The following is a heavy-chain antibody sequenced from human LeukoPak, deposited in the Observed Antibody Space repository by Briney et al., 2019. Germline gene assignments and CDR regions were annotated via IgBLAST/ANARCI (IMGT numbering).Heavy chain of an antibody. CDR2: INSDGSST. D-gene: IGHD4-17*01. CDR3: ARGDPTVTTTGSGGLDI. V-gene: IGHV3-74*01. Sequence: GGSLRLSCAASGFTFSSYWMHWVRQAPGKGLVWVSRINSDGSSTSYADFVKGRFTISRDNAKNTLYLQMNSLRAEDTAVYYCARGDPTVTTTGSGGLDIWGQGTMVTVSS. CDR1: GFTFSSYW. J-gene: IGHJ3*02.